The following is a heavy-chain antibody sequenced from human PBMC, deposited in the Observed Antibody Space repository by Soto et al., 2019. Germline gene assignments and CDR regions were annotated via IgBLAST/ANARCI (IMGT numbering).Heavy chain of an antibody. D-gene: IGHD6-6*01. CDR3: ARRSIAARQTQYYYYYYGMDV. V-gene: IGHV5-10-1*01. J-gene: IGHJ6*02. CDR2: IDPSDSYT. CDR1: GYSFTSYW. Sequence: GESLKISCKGSGYSFTSYWISWVRQMPGKGLEWMGRIDPSDSYTNYSPSFQGHVTISADKSISTAYLQWSGLKASDTAMYYCARRSIAARQTQYYYYYYGMDVWGQGTTVTVSS.